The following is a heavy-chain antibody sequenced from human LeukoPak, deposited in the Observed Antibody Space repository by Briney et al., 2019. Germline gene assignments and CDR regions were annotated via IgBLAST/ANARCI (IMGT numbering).Heavy chain of an antibody. CDR1: GGSISSYY. V-gene: IGHV3-21*01. J-gene: IGHJ6*02. CDR2: ISSSSSYI. D-gene: IGHD3-10*01. Sequence: ETLYLTCTVSGGSISSYYWSWVRQFPGKGLEWVSSISSSSSYIYYADSVKGRFTISRDNAKNSLYLQMNSLRAEDTAVYYCARGYGSGVYYYYGMDVWGQGTTVTVSS. CDR3: ARGYGSGVYYYYGMDV.